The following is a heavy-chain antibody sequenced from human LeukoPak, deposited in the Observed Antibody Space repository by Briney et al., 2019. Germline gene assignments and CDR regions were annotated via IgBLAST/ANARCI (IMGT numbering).Heavy chain of an antibody. J-gene: IGHJ5*02. CDR3: ARDLSEAAAGRFDP. V-gene: IGHV4-4*07. CDR2: IYTSGST. D-gene: IGHD6-13*01. Sequence: SETLSLTCTVSGGSISSYCWSWIRQAAGKGLEWIGRIYTSGSTNYNPSLKSRVTMSVDTSKNQFSLKLSSVTAADTAVYYCARDLSEAAAGRFDPWGQGTLVTVSS. CDR1: GGSISSYC.